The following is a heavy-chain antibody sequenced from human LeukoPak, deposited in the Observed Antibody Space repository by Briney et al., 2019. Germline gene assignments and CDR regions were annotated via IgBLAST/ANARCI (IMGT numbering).Heavy chain of an antibody. D-gene: IGHD6-19*01. CDR2: ISSSGGST. J-gene: IGHJ4*02. Sequence: PGGSLRLSCAASGFTFSTYAMHWVRQAPGKGLEYVSAISSSGGSTFYANSVKGRFTISRDNLKNTLYLQMGGLRAEDMALYYCVRRAPGFSSGWLDYWGQGTLVTVSS. CDR3: VRRAPGFSSGWLDY. V-gene: IGHV3-64*01. CDR1: GFTFSTYA.